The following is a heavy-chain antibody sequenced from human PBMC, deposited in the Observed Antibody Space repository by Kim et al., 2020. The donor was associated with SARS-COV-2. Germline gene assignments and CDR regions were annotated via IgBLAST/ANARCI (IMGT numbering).Heavy chain of an antibody. CDR1: GFTFSSYA. CDR3: AKDSGFGSRGYYFDY. J-gene: IGHJ4*02. Sequence: GGSLRLSCAASGFTFSSYAMSWVRQAPGKGLEWVSAISGSGGSTYYADSVKGRFTISRDNSNNTLYLQMNSLRAEDTAVYYCAKDSGFGSRGYYFDYWGQGTLVTVSS. D-gene: IGHD3-10*01. V-gene: IGHV3-23*01. CDR2: ISGSGGST.